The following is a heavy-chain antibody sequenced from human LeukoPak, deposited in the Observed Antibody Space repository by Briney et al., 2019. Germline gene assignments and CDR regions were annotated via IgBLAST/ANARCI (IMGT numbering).Heavy chain of an antibody. CDR1: RFTFSSYA. CDR2: ISGDGGNT. D-gene: IGHD1-26*01. Sequence: PGGSLRLSCAASRFTFSSYAMSWVRQAPGKGLEWVSAISGDGGNTYYADSVKGRFTISRDNSKNTLYLQMNSLRAEDTAVYYCAKDQYSGSCILGYFDCWGQGTLVTVSS. CDR3: AKDQYSGSCILGYFDC. V-gene: IGHV3-23*01. J-gene: IGHJ4*02.